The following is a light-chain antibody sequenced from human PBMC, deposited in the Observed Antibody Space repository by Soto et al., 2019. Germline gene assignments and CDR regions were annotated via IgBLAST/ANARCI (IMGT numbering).Light chain of an antibody. CDR2: DTS. CDR3: QQYSNWPPIT. Sequence: EIVMTQSPGTLSVSLCERSTLSWRASQSVSIHLAWYQQKPGQAPRLLIYDTSTRATGIPARFSGSGSGTEFTLTISSLQSEDFAVYYCQQYSNWPPITFGQGTRLEIK. CDR1: QSVSIH. V-gene: IGKV3-15*01. J-gene: IGKJ5*01.